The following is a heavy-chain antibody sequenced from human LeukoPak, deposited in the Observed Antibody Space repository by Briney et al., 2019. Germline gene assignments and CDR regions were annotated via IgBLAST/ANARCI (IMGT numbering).Heavy chain of an antibody. J-gene: IGHJ4*02. D-gene: IGHD6-6*01. CDR2: ISYDGSNK. V-gene: IGHV3-30*18. CDR1: GFTFSSYG. Sequence: PGRSLRLSCAASGFTFSSYGMHWVRQAPAKGLEWVAVISYDGSNKYYADSMKGRFTISRDNSKNTLYLQMNSLRAEDTAVYHCAKDSFIGTSSYYFDYWGQGTLVTVSS. CDR3: AKDSFIGTSSYYFDY.